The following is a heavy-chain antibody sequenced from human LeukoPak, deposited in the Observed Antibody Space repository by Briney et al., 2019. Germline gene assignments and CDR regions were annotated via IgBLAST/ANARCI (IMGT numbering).Heavy chain of an antibody. CDR1: GFTFSSYG. Sequence: GGSLRLSCAASGFTFSSYGMHWVRQAPGKGLEWVAFIRYDGSNKYYADSVKGRFTISRDNSKNTLYLQMNSLRAEDTAVYYCAKDRQWLGSFDYWGQGILVTVSS. J-gene: IGHJ4*02. D-gene: IGHD6-19*01. CDR3: AKDRQWLGSFDY. CDR2: IRYDGSNK. V-gene: IGHV3-30*02.